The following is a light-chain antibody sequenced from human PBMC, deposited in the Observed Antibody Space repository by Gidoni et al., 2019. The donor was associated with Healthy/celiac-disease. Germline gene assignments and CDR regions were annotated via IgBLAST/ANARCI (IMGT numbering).Light chain of an antibody. J-gene: IGLJ2*01. CDR2: QDS. CDR3: QAWDSSTVV. Sequence: SYELTPPPSVSAAPGQTASITFSGDKLGDKYACWYQQKPGQSPVLVIYQDSKRPSGIPERFSGSNSGNTATLTISGTQAMDEADYYCQAWDSSTVVFGGGTKLXV. V-gene: IGLV3-1*01. CDR1: KLGDKY.